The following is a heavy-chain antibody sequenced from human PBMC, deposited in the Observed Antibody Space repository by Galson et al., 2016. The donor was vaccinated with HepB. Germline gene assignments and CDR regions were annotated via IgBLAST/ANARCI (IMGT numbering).Heavy chain of an antibody. CDR3: ATEITGTAYYSDY. Sequence: SVKVSCKVSAFTLSELCMHWVRQAPGKGLEWMGGFDPEDGETIYAQQFQGRVTMTEDTSIDTAYMELSGLKPEDTAVYFCATEITGTAYYSDYWGQGTLVTVSS. V-gene: IGHV1-24*01. D-gene: IGHD1-7*01. J-gene: IGHJ4*02. CDR2: FDPEDGET. CDR1: AFTLSELC.